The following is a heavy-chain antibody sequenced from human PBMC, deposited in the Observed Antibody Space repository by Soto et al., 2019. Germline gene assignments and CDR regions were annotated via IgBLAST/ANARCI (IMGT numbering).Heavy chain of an antibody. CDR3: ARVGSSGYYSTFDY. CDR2: IYYSGST. V-gene: IGHV4-31*03. Sequence: QVQLQESGPGLVKPSQTLSLTCTVSGGSISSGGYYWSWIRQHPGKGLEWIGYIYYSGSTYYNPPLKSRVTISVDTSKNQFSLKLSSVTAADTAVYYCARVGSSGYYSTFDYWGQGTLVTVSS. CDR1: GGSISSGGYY. D-gene: IGHD3-22*01. J-gene: IGHJ4*02.